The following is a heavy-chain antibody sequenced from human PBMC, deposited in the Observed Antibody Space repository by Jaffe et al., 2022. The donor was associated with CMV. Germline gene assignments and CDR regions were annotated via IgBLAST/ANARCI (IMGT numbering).Heavy chain of an antibody. Sequence: QVQLVESGGGVVQPGRSLRLSCAASGFTFSRYGMHWVRQAPGKGLEWVAVISYDGSHKYYADSVKGQFTISRDNSKNTLYLQMNSLRAEDTAVYYCAKADDYGGDSEGYWGQGTLVTVSS. CDR2: ISYDGSHK. CDR1: GFTFSRYG. D-gene: IGHD4-17*01. V-gene: IGHV3-30*18. CDR3: AKADDYGGDSEGY. J-gene: IGHJ4*02.